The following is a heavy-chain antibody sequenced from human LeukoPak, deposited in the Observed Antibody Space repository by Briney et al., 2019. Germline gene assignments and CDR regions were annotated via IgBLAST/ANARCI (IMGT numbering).Heavy chain of an antibody. D-gene: IGHD3-22*01. CDR2: IYYSGST. J-gene: IGHJ4*02. CDR1: GGSISSGDYY. V-gene: IGHV4-30-4*08. CDR3: ARQKTHVWCYDSSGYYLDY. Sequence: SETLSLTCTVSGGSISSGDYYWSWIRQPPGKGLEWIGYIYYSGSTYYNPSLKSRVTISVDTSKNQFSLKLSSVTAADTAVYYCARQKTHVWCYDSSGYYLDYWGQGTLVTVS.